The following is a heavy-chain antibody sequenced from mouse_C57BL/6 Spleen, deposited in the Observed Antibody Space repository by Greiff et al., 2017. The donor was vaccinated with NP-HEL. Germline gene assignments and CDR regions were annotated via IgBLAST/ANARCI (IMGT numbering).Heavy chain of an antibody. CDR2: IHPNSGST. D-gene: IGHD1-1*01. J-gene: IGHJ4*01. CDR1: GYTFTSYW. CDR3: ARSAVVVGGDAMDY. Sequence: QVQLQQPGAELVKPGASVKLSCKASGYTFTSYWMHWVKQRPGQGLEWIGMIHPNSGSTNYNEKFKSKATLTVDKSSSTAYMQLSSLTSEDSAVYYCARSAVVVGGDAMDYWGQGTSVTVSS. V-gene: IGHV1-64*01.